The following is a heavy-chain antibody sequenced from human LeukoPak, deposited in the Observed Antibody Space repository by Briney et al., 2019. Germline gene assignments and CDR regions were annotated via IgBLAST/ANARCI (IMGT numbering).Heavy chain of an antibody. J-gene: IGHJ4*02. CDR1: GGSISSYY. D-gene: IGHD2-2*01. CDR2: IYYSGST. Sequence: TSETLSLTCTVSGGSISSYYWSWIRQPPGKGLEWIGYIYYSGSTNYNPSLKSRVTISVDTSKNQFSLKLSSVTAADTAVYYCARDSCSSTSCRKKFDNWGQGTLVTVSS. V-gene: IGHV4-59*01. CDR3: ARDSCSSTSCRKKFDN.